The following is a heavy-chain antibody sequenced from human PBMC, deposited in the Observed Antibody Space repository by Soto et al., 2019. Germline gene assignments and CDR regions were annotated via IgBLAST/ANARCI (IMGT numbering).Heavy chain of an antibody. J-gene: IGHJ3*02. CDR1: GYTFTGYY. Sequence: ASVKVSCKDSGYTFTGYYMHWVRQAPGQGLEWMGWINPNSGGTNYAQKFQGWVTMTRDTSISTAYMELSRLRSDDTAVYYCAMGGDWPYYYDSSGYFDAFDIWGQGTMVTVS. CDR2: INPNSGGT. CDR3: AMGGDWPYYYDSSGYFDAFDI. D-gene: IGHD3-22*01. V-gene: IGHV1-2*04.